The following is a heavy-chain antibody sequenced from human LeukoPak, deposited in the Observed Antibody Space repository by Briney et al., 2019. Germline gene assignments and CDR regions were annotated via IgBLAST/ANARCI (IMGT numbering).Heavy chain of an antibody. Sequence: RPGGSLRLSCTASGFTLIKYAMHWVRQAPGKGLEWVAAISFDGKKEYYTESVKGRFIISRDNSKNTLFLQMNSLKVEDTAVYYCARASMATINYYYFYMDAWGKGTTVSVSS. CDR3: ARASMATINYYYFYMDA. V-gene: IGHV3-30*04. D-gene: IGHD5-24*01. CDR2: ISFDGKKE. CDR1: GFTLIKYA. J-gene: IGHJ6*03.